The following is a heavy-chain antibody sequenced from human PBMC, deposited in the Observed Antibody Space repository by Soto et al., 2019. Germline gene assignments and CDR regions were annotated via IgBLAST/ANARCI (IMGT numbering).Heavy chain of an antibody. J-gene: IGHJ4*02. CDR1: GFTFILYS. D-gene: IGHD3-22*01. V-gene: IGHV3-21*01. Sequence: WGTLKLSCAASGFTFILYSMIWVRQAPGKGLEWVASITSSSSYIYYEDSLKGRFTISRDNAKNSLFLQLDSLRAEDTAVYFCVRARSTDSRPDYWGQGTLVTVSS. CDR3: VRARSTDSRPDY. CDR2: ITSSSSYI.